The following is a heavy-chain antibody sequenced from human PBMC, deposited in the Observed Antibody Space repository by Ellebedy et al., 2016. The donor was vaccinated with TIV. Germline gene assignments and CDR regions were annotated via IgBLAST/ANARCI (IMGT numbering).Heavy chain of an antibody. CDR1: GGSFSGYY. J-gene: IGHJ5*02. CDR2: INHSGST. Sequence: MPSETLSLTCAVYGGSFSGYYWSRIRQPPGKGLEWIGDINHSGSTNYNPSLKSRVTISVDTSKNQFSLKLSSVTAADTAVYYCARGYSGYDSYNWFDPWGQGTLVTVSS. CDR3: ARGYSGYDSYNWFDP. V-gene: IGHV4-34*01. D-gene: IGHD5-12*01.